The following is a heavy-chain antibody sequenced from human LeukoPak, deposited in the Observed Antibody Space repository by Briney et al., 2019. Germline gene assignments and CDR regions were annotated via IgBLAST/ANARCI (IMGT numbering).Heavy chain of an antibody. V-gene: IGHV3-48*04. D-gene: IGHD2/OR15-2a*01. Sequence: GSLRLSCAASGFTFSNYGMNWVRQAPGEGLEWLSYIANNTIYYADSLKGRFTISRDNAKNSLYLQMNTLRAEDTAVYYCVRRPGSPYCTSSTCKPKFDPWGQGTLVTVSS. J-gene: IGHJ5*02. CDR1: GFTFSNYG. CDR2: IANNTI. CDR3: VRRPGSPYCTSSTCKPKFDP.